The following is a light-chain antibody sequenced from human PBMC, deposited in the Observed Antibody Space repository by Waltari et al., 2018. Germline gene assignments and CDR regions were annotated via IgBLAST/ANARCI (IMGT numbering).Light chain of an antibody. CDR3: QQSYSLES. V-gene: IGKV1-39*01. J-gene: IGKJ1*01. Sequence: DIQVTPSPSSLSASVGAKVIITFRTSENIKTYINWKQQTPGKAPRLLIYAASNWHSGVASGFSGSVSETEFTLTINNVHPDDSASYYGQQSYSLESFGQGTRVEIK. CDR1: ENIKTY. CDR2: AAS.